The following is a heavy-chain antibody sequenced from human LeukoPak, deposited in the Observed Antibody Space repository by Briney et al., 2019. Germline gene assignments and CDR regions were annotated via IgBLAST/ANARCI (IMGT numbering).Heavy chain of an antibody. V-gene: IGHV4-61*01. CDR1: GGSFSSGSYY. J-gene: IGHJ3*02. CDR3: ARDRIAAAGMSAFDI. Sequence: PSETLSLTCTVSGGSFSSGSYYWSWIRQPPGKGLEWIGYIYYSGSTNYNPSLKSRVTISVDTSKNQFSLKLSSVTAADTAVYYCARDRIAAAGMSAFDIWGQGTMVTVSS. D-gene: IGHD6-13*01. CDR2: IYYSGST.